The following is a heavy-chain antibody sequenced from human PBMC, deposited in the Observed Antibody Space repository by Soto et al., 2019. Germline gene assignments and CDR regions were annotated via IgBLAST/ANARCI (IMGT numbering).Heavy chain of an antibody. D-gene: IGHD3-10*01. CDR2: IWSDGSNQ. CDR1: GFTFSNAW. Sequence: GGSLRLSCAASGFTFSNAWINWVRQAPGKGLQWVGVIWSDGSNQRYAESVKGRFTISRDNSKNTLYLQMNSLRAEDTAVYYCARERTFGENNNNYMDVWGTGITVTVSS. V-gene: IGHV3-33*08. J-gene: IGHJ6*03. CDR3: ARERTFGENNNNYMDV.